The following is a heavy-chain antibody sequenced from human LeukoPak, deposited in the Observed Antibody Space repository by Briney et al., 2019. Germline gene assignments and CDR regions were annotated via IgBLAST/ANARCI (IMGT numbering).Heavy chain of an antibody. J-gene: IGHJ5*02. CDR1: GFTFSNAW. CDR3: ARGVNYYDSSGYPNWFDP. CDR2: ISGSGGST. D-gene: IGHD3-22*01. Sequence: GGSLRLSCAASGFTFSNAWMSWVRQAPGKGLEWVSAISGSGGSTDYADSVKGRFTISRDNSKNTLYLQMNSLRAEDRAVYYCARGVNYYDSSGYPNWFDPWGQGTLVTVSS. V-gene: IGHV3-23*01.